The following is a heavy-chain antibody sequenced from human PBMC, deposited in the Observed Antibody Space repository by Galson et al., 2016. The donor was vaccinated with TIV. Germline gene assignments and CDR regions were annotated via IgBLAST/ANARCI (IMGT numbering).Heavy chain of an antibody. CDR1: GFTFSTYA. Sequence: SLRLSCAASGFTFSTYAMHCVRQAPGKGLEWVAIIWYDGSNKYYADSVRGRFTISRDNSKNTLYLQMNSLRAEDTAVYSCAREGVGYCSSTSCPYYGLDVWGQGTTVTVSS. J-gene: IGHJ6*02. V-gene: IGHV3-33*01. CDR3: AREGVGYCSSTSCPYYGLDV. D-gene: IGHD2-2*01. CDR2: IWYDGSNK.